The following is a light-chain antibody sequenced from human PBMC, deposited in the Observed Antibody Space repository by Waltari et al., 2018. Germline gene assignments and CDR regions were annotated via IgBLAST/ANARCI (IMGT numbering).Light chain of an antibody. CDR1: NRDIRTYDH. V-gene: IGLV2-23*02. J-gene: IGLJ2*01. CDR2: EVN. Sequence: QSSLTHPASVSWSPGQSITISSNGTNRDIRTYDHVSWYQQYPGKAPKLMIYEVNKRPSGLSDRFSGSKSGNTASLTISGLQAEDEADYYCCSYAGRVVFGGGTKLTVL. CDR3: CSYAGRVV.